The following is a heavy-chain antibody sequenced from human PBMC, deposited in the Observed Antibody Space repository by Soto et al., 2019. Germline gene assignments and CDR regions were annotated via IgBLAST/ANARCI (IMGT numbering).Heavy chain of an antibody. Sequence: ASVKVSCKASGDTFSSYTLSWVRQAPGQGLEWMGRIIPNLAIRNYAQGFQGRVTITADKFTSTVYMELSSLRSEDTAVYYCERGPKYGGSFGYFDYWGQGTLVTVSS. CDR2: IIPNLAIR. V-gene: IGHV1-69*02. J-gene: IGHJ4*02. D-gene: IGHD1-26*01. CDR1: GDTFSSYT. CDR3: ERGPKYGGSFGYFDY.